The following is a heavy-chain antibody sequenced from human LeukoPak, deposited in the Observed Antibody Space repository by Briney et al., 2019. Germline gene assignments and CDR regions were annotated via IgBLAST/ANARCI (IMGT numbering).Heavy chain of an antibody. Sequence: GGSLRLSCAASGFTFSSYEMNWVRQAPGKGLEWVSYISSSGSTIYYADSVKGRFTISRDNAKNSLYLQMNSLRAEDTAVYYCARYLWFGKSDPYFDYWGQGTLVTVSS. V-gene: IGHV3-48*03. CDR2: ISSSGSTI. CDR1: GFTFSSYE. J-gene: IGHJ4*02. D-gene: IGHD3-10*01. CDR3: ARYLWFGKSDPYFDY.